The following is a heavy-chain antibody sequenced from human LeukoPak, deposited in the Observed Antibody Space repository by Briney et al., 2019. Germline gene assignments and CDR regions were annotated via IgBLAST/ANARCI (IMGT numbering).Heavy chain of an antibody. V-gene: IGHV3-21*01. CDR1: GFTFSSYS. CDR2: ISSSSSYI. Sequence: KPGGSLRLSCAASGFTFSSYSMNWVRQAPGKGLEWVSSISSSSSYIYYADSVKGRFTISRDNAKNSLYLQMNSLRAEDTAVYYCARDDCSGGSCFYYFDYWGQGTLVTVSS. D-gene: IGHD2-15*01. J-gene: IGHJ4*02. CDR3: ARDDCSGGSCFYYFDY.